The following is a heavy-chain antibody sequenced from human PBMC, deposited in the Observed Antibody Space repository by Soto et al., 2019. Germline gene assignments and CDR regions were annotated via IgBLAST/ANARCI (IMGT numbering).Heavy chain of an antibody. D-gene: IGHD2-21*02. CDR1: GFTFSSYA. J-gene: IGHJ5*02. CDR3: PKARVTALHGWFDT. Sequence: VGSLRLSCAASGFTFSSYAMSWVRQAPGKGLEWVSAISGSGGSTYYADSVKGRFTISRDNSKNTLYLQMTSLRAEDTAVYYCPKARVTALHGWFDTWGPGTMLTV. V-gene: IGHV3-23*01. CDR2: ISGSGGST.